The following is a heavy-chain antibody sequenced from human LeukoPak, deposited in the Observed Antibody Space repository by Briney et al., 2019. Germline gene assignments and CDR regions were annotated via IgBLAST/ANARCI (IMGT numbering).Heavy chain of an antibody. CDR3: AREGPFSGSYAAFDI. CDR2: IYTSGST. Sequence: SQTLSLTCTVSGGSISSGSYYWSWIRQPAGKGLEWIGRIYTSGSTNYNPSLKSRVTISVDTSKNQFSLKLSSVTAADTAVYYCAREGPFSGSYAAFDIWGQGTMVTVSS. D-gene: IGHD1-26*01. V-gene: IGHV4-61*02. J-gene: IGHJ3*02. CDR1: GGSISSGSYY.